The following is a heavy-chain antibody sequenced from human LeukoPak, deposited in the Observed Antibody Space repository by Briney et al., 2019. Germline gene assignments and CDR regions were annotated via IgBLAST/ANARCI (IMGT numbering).Heavy chain of an antibody. D-gene: IGHD3-22*01. Sequence: GGSLRLSCAASGFTFSSYWMSWVRQAPGKGLEWVANIKQDGSEKYYVDSVKGRFTISRDNAKNSLYLQMNSLRAEDTALYYCAKSHYYDSSGYQLADWGQGTLVTVSS. J-gene: IGHJ4*02. CDR3: AKSHYYDSSGYQLAD. V-gene: IGHV3-7*03. CDR2: IKQDGSEK. CDR1: GFTFSSYW.